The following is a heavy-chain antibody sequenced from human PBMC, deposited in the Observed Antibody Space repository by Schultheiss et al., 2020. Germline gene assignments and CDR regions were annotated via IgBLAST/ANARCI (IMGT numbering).Heavy chain of an antibody. CDR3: ARDLGGSLRYAFDM. CDR1: GFTFSSYW. Sequence: GGSLRLSCAASGFTFSSYWMSWVRQAPGKGLEWVAVISYDGSNKYYADSVKGRFTISRDNSKNTLYLQMNSLRAEDTAVYYCARDLGGSLRYAFDMWGQGTMVTVSS. J-gene: IGHJ3*02. CDR2: ISYDGSNK. V-gene: IGHV3-30*03. D-gene: IGHD1-26*01.